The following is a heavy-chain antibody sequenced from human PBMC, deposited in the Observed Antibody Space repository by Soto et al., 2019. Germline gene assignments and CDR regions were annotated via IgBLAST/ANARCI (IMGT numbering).Heavy chain of an antibody. Sequence: PSETLSFTCTLSGNSLSNSYYWGLIRQAPEKGLGWISTIYHSVTTYYNPSLKRRVIMSIDTSKNLYALNLNTVTAADTAVYYSVRYRYIDSSEVAKWGQGTLVTV. V-gene: IGHV4-38-2*02. CDR3: VRYRYIDSSEVAK. CDR2: IYHSVTT. J-gene: IGHJ4*02. D-gene: IGHD3-22*01. CDR1: GNSLSNSYY.